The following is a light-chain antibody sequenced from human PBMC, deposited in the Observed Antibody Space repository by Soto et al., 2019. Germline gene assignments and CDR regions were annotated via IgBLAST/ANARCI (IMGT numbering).Light chain of an antibody. J-gene: IGKJ4*01. V-gene: IGKV1-5*01. Sequence: DIQMTQSPSTLSASVGDRVTITCRARQSINTWLAWYQQKPGKAPKLLIYDASTLGSGVPSRFSGSGSGTEFTLTISSLQPDDFATYYCQQYDGYFGRGTKVEIK. CDR1: QSINTW. CDR3: QQYDGY. CDR2: DAS.